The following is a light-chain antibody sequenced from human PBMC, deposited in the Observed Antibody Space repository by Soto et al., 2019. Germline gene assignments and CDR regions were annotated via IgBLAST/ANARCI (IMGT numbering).Light chain of an antibody. Sequence: EIVLTHSPATLSLSPCERATLPFSASQSISSYLAWYQQKPGQAPRLLIYDASNRATGIPARFSGSGSGTDFTLTISSLEPEDFAVYYCQQRNNWPPWTFGQGTKVDI. CDR3: QQRNNWPPWT. J-gene: IGKJ1*01. CDR1: QSISSY. V-gene: IGKV3-11*01. CDR2: DAS.